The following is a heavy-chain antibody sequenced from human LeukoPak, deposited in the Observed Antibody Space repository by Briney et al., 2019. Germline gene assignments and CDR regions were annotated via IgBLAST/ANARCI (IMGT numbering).Heavy chain of an antibody. CDR3: VRGAGPGTPFD. V-gene: IGHV3-74*01. CDR2: INYDARSR. CDR1: GFTSSLSW. J-gene: IGHJ1*01. Sequence: PGGSLRLSCAASGFTSSLSWMHWVRQAPGKGLEWVSSINYDARSRTYADSVKGRLTISRDNAENTLFLQMNSLRVEDSAIYSCVRGAGPGTPFDWGQGILVTVSS. D-gene: IGHD1-1*01.